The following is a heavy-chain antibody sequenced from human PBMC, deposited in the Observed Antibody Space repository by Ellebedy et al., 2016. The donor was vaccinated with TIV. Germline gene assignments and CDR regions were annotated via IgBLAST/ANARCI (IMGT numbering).Heavy chain of an antibody. V-gene: IGHV3-7*01. CDR2: INPDGSAE. J-gene: IGHJ4*02. CDR1: GFIISGDW. Sequence: GESLKISCAASGFIISGDWMSWVRQAPGKGLEWVAHINPDGSAEYYVDSVKGRFTISRDNSKNTLYVQMNSLRVEDTAVYYCAKDYQSATTAGFDYWGQGTLVIVSS. D-gene: IGHD4-11*01. CDR3: AKDYQSATTAGFDY.